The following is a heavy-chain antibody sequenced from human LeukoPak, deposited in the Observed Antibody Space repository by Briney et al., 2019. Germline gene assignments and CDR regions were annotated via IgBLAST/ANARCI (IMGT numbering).Heavy chain of an antibody. CDR2: IYPGDSDT. V-gene: IGHV5-51*01. J-gene: IGHJ4*02. CDR3: ARSKDSTSWQYYFDY. D-gene: IGHD6-13*01. Sequence: GESLKISCKGSRYSFTKYWIAWVRQMPGKGLEWMGIIYPGDSDTRYSPSFQGQVTISADKSTSTAYLQWSSLKASDTAMYYCARSKDSTSWQYYFDYWGQGTLVTVSS. CDR1: RYSFTKYW.